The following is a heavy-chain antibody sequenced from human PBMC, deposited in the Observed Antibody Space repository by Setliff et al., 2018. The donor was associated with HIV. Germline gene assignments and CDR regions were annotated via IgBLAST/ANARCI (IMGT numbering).Heavy chain of an antibody. CDR3: ARDGPYDSSDSCYYLDY. CDR1: GGSTSSSSYY. D-gene: IGHD3-22*01. CDR2: VYYSGST. V-gene: IGHV4-39*07. Sequence: SETLSLTCSVSGGSTSSSSYYWAWVRQPPGKGPEWIGSVYYSGSTHYNPSLKSRVTISVDTSKNQFSLKLSSVTAADTAVYYCARDGPYDSSDSCYYLDYWGQGILVTVSS. J-gene: IGHJ4*02.